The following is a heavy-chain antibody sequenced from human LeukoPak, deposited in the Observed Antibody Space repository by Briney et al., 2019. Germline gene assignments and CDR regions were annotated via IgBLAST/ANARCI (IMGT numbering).Heavy chain of an antibody. D-gene: IGHD5-18*01. J-gene: IGHJ4*02. V-gene: IGHV3-30-3*01. CDR3: ARDGYDLDTPMVSTIFAS. Sequence: PGGSLRLSCAASGFTFRRWAMHGFPQAAGKGLEWVAVMSYDGSNKYYADSVKGRFTISRDNSRKTLYLQVNSLRTEDTAVYYCARDGYDLDTPMVSTIFASWGQGTLVTVSS. CDR1: GFTFRRWA. CDR2: MSYDGSNK.